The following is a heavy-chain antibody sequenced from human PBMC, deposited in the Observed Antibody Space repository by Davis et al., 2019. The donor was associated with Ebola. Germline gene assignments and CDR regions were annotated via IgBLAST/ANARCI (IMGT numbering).Heavy chain of an antibody. CDR3: ARLGYCSGGSCVYYYYGMDV. CDR2: IYHSGST. V-gene: IGHV4-34*01. D-gene: IGHD2-15*01. CDR1: GGSFSGYY. J-gene: IGHJ6*02. Sequence: MPSETLSLTCAVYGGSFSGYYWSWIRQPPGKGLEWIGEIYHSGSTNYNPSLKSRVTISVDTSKNQFSLKLSSVTAADTAVYYCARLGYCSGGSCVYYYYGMDVWGQGTTVTVSS.